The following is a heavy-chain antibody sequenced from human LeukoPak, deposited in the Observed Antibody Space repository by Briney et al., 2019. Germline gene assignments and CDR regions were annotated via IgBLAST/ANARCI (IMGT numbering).Heavy chain of an antibody. CDR1: GGSFSGYY. CDR2: INHSGST. Sequence: SETLSLTCAVYGGSFSGYYLSWIRQPPGKGLEWIGEINHSGSTNYNPSLKSRVTISVDTSKNQFSLKLSSVTAADTAVYYCASRPRRRFLEWLFRDYWGQGTLVTVSS. J-gene: IGHJ4*02. CDR3: ASRPRRRFLEWLFRDY. D-gene: IGHD3-3*01. V-gene: IGHV4-34*01.